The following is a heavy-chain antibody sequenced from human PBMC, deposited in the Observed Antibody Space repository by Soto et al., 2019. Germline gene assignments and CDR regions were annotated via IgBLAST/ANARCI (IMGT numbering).Heavy chain of an antibody. V-gene: IGHV4-59*01. Sequence: LTCTVSGGSISSYYWSWIRQPPGKGLEWSGYSYYSGSTNYNPSLKSRVTLSVDTSKNQSSLKLSSVTAADTAVYYCARGAATFDYWGQGTLVTVSS. CDR1: GGSISSYY. J-gene: IGHJ4*02. CDR2: SYYSGST. D-gene: IGHD2-15*01. CDR3: ARGAATFDY.